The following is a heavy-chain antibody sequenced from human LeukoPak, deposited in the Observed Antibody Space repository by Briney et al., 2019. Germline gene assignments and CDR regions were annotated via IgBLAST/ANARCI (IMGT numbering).Heavy chain of an antibody. J-gene: IGHJ5*02. Sequence: ASVKVSCKASGGTFSSYAISWVRQAPGQGLEWMGGFIPIFGTANYAQKFQGRVTMTEDTSTDTAYMELSSLRSEDTAVYYCATVTTMIVVATPLEGYWFDPWGQGTLVTVSS. CDR2: FIPIFGTA. CDR1: GGTFSSYA. V-gene: IGHV1-69*06. D-gene: IGHD3-22*01. CDR3: ATVTTMIVVATPLEGYWFDP.